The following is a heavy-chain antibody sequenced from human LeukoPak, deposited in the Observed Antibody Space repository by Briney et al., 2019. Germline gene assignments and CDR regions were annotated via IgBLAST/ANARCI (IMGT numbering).Heavy chain of an antibody. V-gene: IGHV3-13*01. CDR2: IGTAGEI. D-gene: IGHD6-13*01. CDR3: ARAAYSSTWYSRYFDL. CDR1: GFTFSSYD. Sequence: AGGSLRLSCAASGFTFSSYDIHWVRQATGKGLERVSRIGTAGEIYYPGSVKGRFTISRENAKNSLYLQMNSLRAGDTAVYYCARAAYSSTWYSRYFDLWGRGTLVTVSS. J-gene: IGHJ2*01.